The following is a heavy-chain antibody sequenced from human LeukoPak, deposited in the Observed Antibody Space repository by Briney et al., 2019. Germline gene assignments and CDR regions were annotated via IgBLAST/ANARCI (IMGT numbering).Heavy chain of an antibody. V-gene: IGHV4-31*11. CDR1: GGSISSGGYY. Sequence: PSETLSLTCAVSGGSISSGGYYWSWIRQHPGKGLEWIGYIYYSGSTYYNPSLKSRVTISVDTSKNQFSLKLSSVTAADTAVYYCARDRGYTRTFDYWGQGTLVTVSS. CDR2: IYYSGST. CDR3: ARDRGYTRTFDY. D-gene: IGHD5-24*01. J-gene: IGHJ4*02.